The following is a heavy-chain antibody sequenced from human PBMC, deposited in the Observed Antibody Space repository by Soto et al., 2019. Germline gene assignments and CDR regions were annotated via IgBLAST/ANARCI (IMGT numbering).Heavy chain of an antibody. CDR1: GYTFTTYY. J-gene: IGHJ4*02. D-gene: IGHD3-22*01. CDR2: IDPRAGGT. Sequence: QVQLVQSGAEVKKPGASVKVSCKASGYTFTTYYMHWIRQAPGQGPEWMGIIDPRAGGTGYGQRFQGRVTLTSDPSTATVYLELISLRSDDTDIYYCARDRDDSSGYPFDSWCQGTRVTGSS. CDR3: ARDRDDSSGYPFDS. V-gene: IGHV1-46*01.